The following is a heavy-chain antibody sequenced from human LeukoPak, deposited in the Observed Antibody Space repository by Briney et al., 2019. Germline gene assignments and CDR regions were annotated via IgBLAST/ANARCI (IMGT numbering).Heavy chain of an antibody. J-gene: IGHJ4*02. CDR2: IYTSGST. Sequence: PSQTLSLTCTVSGGSISSGGYYWSWIRQPAGKGLEWIGRIYTSGSTNYNPSLKSRVTISVDTSKNQFSLKLSSVTAADTAVYYCARDYYDSSGYPAGDYWGQGTLVTVSS. V-gene: IGHV4-61*02. CDR1: GGSISSGGYY. D-gene: IGHD3-22*01. CDR3: ARDYYDSSGYPAGDY.